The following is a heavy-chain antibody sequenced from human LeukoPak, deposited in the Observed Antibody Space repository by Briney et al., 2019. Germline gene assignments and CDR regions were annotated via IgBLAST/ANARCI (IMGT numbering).Heavy chain of an antibody. CDR2: IYTSGST. CDR1: GGSISSYY. V-gene: IGHV4-4*07. CDR3: ARVLYSSSWSDAFDI. Sequence: PSETLSLTCTVSGGSISSYYWSWIRQPAGKGLEWIGRIYTSGSTNYNPSLKSRVTMSVDTSKNQFSLKLRSVTAADTAVYYCARVLYSSSWSDAFDIWGQGTTVTVSS. J-gene: IGHJ3*02. D-gene: IGHD6-13*01.